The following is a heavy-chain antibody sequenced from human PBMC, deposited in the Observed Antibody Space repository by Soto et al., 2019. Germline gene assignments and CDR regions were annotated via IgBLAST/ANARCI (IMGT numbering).Heavy chain of an antibody. CDR1: GFTFSSYA. CDR3: ARGASGWFFDS. CDR2: LSGSGGST. D-gene: IGHD6-19*01. J-gene: IGHJ4*02. Sequence: EVQLLESGVGLLQPGGSLRLSCAASGFTFSSYAMRWVRQAPGKGLEWVSALSGSGGSTFYADSVKCRFTMYRDKSKNPLYLQLNSLRAEDTDVYYFARGASGWFFDSLGQGTLVTVS. V-gene: IGHV3-23*01.